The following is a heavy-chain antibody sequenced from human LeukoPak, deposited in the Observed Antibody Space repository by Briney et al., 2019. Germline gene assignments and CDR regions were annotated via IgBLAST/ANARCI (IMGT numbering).Heavy chain of an antibody. J-gene: IGHJ4*02. CDR2: ISSSSSYI. CDR1: GFTFSSYS. D-gene: IGHD6-19*01. CDR3: ARVKAYSSPWYEDY. Sequence: PGGSLRLSCAASGFTFSSYSMNWVRQAPGKGLEWVSSISSSSSYIYYADSVKGRFTISGDNAKNSLNLQMNSLRAEDTAVYYCARVKAYSSPWYEDYWGQGTLVTVSS. V-gene: IGHV3-21*01.